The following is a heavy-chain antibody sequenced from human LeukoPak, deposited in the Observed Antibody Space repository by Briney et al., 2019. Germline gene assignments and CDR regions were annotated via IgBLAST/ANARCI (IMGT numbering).Heavy chain of an antibody. CDR1: GGSFSGYY. D-gene: IGHD3-22*01. Sequence: PSETLSLTCAVYGGSFSGYYWSWIRQPPGKGLEWIGEINHSGSTNYNPSLKSRVTISVDTSKNQFSLKLSSVTAADTAVYYCARVPSRYYDSSGYPDYWGQGTLVTVSS. V-gene: IGHV4-34*01. CDR2: INHSGST. CDR3: ARVPSRYYDSSGYPDY. J-gene: IGHJ4*02.